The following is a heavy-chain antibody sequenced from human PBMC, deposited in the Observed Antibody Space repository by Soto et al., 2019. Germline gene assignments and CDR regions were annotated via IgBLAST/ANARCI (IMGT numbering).Heavy chain of an antibody. J-gene: IGHJ4*02. V-gene: IGHV3-73*02. CDR1: GFTFGSSA. CDR2: SGSRGETYAT. Sequence: EVQLVESGGGLVQPGGSLKLSWSAAGFTFGSSALQWARQASGKGLEWLGRSGSRGETYATTYAASVKGRFTISRDDSXXXXXXXXXXXXXXXXXXXXXXXXXXXXXXNWGRGTLVTVSS. CDR3: XXXXXXXXXN.